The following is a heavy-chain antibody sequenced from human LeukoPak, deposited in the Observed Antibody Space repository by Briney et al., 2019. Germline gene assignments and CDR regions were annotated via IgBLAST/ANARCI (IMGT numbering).Heavy chain of an antibody. CDR1: GFTFSSNY. J-gene: IGHJ6*02. V-gene: IGHV3-53*01. Sequence: PGGSLRLSCAASGFTFSSNYMSWVRQAPGKGLEWVSVIYSAGSTYYADSVKGRFTISRDNSKNTLNLQMNSLRADDTAVYYCARANPEYSYGQAYYGMDVWGQGTAVTVSS. CDR2: IYSAGST. D-gene: IGHD5-18*01. CDR3: ARANPEYSYGQAYYGMDV.